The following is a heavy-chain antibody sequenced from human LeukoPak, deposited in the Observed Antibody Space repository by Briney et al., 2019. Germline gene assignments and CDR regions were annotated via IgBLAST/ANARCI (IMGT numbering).Heavy chain of an antibody. Sequence: GGSLRLSCAASGYTFSNYAMSWVRQAPGKGLEWVSAISGSGGNTYFADSVKGRFTISRDNSKNTLYLQMNSLRAEDTAVYYCAKGPWLAYPYYFDHWGQGTLVTVSS. D-gene: IGHD6-19*01. CDR2: ISGSGGNT. V-gene: IGHV3-23*01. J-gene: IGHJ4*02. CDR1: GYTFSNYA. CDR3: AKGPWLAYPYYFDH.